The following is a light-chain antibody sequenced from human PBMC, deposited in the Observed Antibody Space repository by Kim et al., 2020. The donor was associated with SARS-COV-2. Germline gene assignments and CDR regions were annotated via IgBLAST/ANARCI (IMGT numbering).Light chain of an antibody. CDR1: QTGRSNF. CDR3: QQYDNSPKYT. Sequence: SAGEKATLSCRASQTGRSNFLAWYQQKPGQAPRLLIYGVSTRATSIPDKFSGSGSGTDFTLTISRLEPEDFAVYYCQQYDNSPKYTFGQGTKLEI. CDR2: GVS. J-gene: IGKJ2*01. V-gene: IGKV3-20*01.